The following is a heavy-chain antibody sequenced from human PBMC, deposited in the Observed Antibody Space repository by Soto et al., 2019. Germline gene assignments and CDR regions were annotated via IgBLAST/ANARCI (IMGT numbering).Heavy chain of an antibody. J-gene: IGHJ3*02. V-gene: IGHV4-59*08. CDR3: ARRNLDFWSGYLDAFDI. Sequence: SETLSLTCTVSGGSTSSYYWSWIRQPPGKGLEWIGYIYYSGSTNYNPSLKSRVTISVDTSKNQFSLKLSSVTAADTAVYYCARRNLDFWSGYLDAFDIWGQGTMVTVSS. CDR1: GGSTSSYY. D-gene: IGHD3-3*01. CDR2: IYYSGST.